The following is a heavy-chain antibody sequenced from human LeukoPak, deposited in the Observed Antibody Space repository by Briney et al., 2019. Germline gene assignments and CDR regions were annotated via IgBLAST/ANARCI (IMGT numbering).Heavy chain of an antibody. CDR3: ARGGAGTHDD. D-gene: IGHD6-13*01. CDR2: VSVYNGNT. J-gene: IGHJ4*02. Sequence: ASVKVSCKASGYTFTNYGISWVRQAPGQGLEWMGWVSVYNGNTNYAQKFQGRVTMTTDTSTSTAYMELRSLTSDDTAVYYCARGGAGTHDDWGQGTLATVSS. V-gene: IGHV1-18*01. CDR1: GYTFTNYG.